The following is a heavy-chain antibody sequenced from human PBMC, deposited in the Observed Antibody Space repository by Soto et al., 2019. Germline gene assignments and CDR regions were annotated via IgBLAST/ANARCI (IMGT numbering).Heavy chain of an antibody. J-gene: IGHJ6*02. D-gene: IGHD2-2*01. CDR2: MFPWTSDT. CDR3: ATGYCSSTSCHYYYYGMDV. Sequence: GESLKISCQGSGYTFNSFWIGWVRQMPGEGLEWMGLMFPWTSDTRYSPSFQGHVTISADKSISTAYLQWSSLKASDTAMYYCATGYCSSTSCHYYYYGMDVWGQGTTVTVSS. V-gene: IGHV5-51*01. CDR1: GYTFNSFW.